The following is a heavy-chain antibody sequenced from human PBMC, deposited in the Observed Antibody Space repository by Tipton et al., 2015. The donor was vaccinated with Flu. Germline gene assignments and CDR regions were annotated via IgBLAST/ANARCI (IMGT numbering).Heavy chain of an antibody. V-gene: IGHV1-2*06. CDR1: GYTFSGHY. D-gene: IGHD3-10*01. Sequence: QSGPEVKKPGASVKVSCKASGYTFSGHYMHWVRQAPGQRLEWMGRINPKSGDTNHAQKFQGRVTMNRDTSISTAYMELSGLRSDDTALYYCARDRAEDYYESGSYYYYYGRDVWGQGTTVIVSS. CDR2: INPKSGDT. J-gene: IGHJ6*02. CDR3: ARDRAEDYYESGSYYYYYGRDV.